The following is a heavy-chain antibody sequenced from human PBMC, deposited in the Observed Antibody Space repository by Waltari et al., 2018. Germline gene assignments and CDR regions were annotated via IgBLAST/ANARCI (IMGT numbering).Heavy chain of an antibody. CDR3: ASGPQAVAGTTHNWFDP. V-gene: IGHV4-34*01. D-gene: IGHD6-19*01. CDR1: GGSFSGYY. Sequence: QVQLQQWGAGLLKPSETLSLTCAVYGGSFSGYYWSWIRQPPGKGLEWIGEINHSGSTNYNPSLKSRVTISVDTSKNQFSLKLSSVTAADTAVYYCASGPQAVAGTTHNWFDPWGQGTLVTVSS. J-gene: IGHJ5*02. CDR2: INHSGST.